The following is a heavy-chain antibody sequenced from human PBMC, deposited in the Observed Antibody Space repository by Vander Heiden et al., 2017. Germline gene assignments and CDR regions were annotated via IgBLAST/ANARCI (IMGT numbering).Heavy chain of an antibody. Sequence: EVQLLESGGGLVQPGGSLRLSCAASGFPLSSYTLSWVRQAPGKGLEWVSAISGGGDSTFHADSVRGRFTVSRDSSTNTLYLLMNNLRAEDTAVYYCAKAGEFSSGWYRYFDSWGQGTLVTVSS. V-gene: IGHV3-23*01. D-gene: IGHD6-19*01. J-gene: IGHJ4*02. CDR1: GFPLSSYT. CDR3: AKAGEFSSGWYRYFDS. CDR2: ISGGGDST.